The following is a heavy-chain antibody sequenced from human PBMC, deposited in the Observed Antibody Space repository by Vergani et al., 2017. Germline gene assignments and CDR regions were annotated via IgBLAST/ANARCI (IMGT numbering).Heavy chain of an antibody. D-gene: IGHD6-13*01. CDR2: IKTNTGNP. J-gene: IGHJ6*02. V-gene: IGHV7-4-1*02. CDR1: GYTFTSYA. Sequence: QVQLVQSGSELKKPGASVKVSCKASGYTFTSYAMNWVRQAPGQGLEWMGWIKTNTGNPPYAQGFTGRFVFSLYTSVSTSYLQISSLKAEDTAVYYCASAWGSSWYSMGYYYYYGMDVWGQGTTVTVSS. CDR3: ASAWGSSWYSMGYYYYYGMDV.